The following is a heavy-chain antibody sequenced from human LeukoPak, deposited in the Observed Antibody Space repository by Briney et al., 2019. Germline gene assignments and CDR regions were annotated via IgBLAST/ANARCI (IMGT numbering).Heavy chain of an antibody. CDR3: ATNGDDFWSGYYVS. J-gene: IGHJ5*02. Sequence: SETLSLTCTVSGGSISSSSYYWGWIRQPPGKGLEWIGSIYYSGSTYYNPSLKSRVTISVDTSKNQFSLKLSSVTAADTAVYYCATNGDDFWSGYYVSWGQGTLVTVSS. CDR1: GGSISSSSYY. CDR2: IYYSGST. D-gene: IGHD3-3*01. V-gene: IGHV4-39*07.